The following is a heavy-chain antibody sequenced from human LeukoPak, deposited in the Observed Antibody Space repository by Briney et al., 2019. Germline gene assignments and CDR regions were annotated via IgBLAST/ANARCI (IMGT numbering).Heavy chain of an antibody. V-gene: IGHV4-34*01. CDR3: ARAFSGYYSSLGAFDI. D-gene: IGHD3-22*01. CDR1: GGSFSGYY. Sequence: PETLSLTCAVYGGSFSGYYWSWIRQPPGKGLEWVGEINHSGSTNYNPSLKSRVTISVDTIKNQFSLKLSSVTAADTAVYYCARAFSGYYSSLGAFDIWGQETMVTVSS. CDR2: INHSGST. J-gene: IGHJ3*02.